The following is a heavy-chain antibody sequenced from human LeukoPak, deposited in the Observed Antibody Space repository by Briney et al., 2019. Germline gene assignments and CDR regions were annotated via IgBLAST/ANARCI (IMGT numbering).Heavy chain of an antibody. J-gene: IGHJ4*02. Sequence: GRSLGLSCAASGLTFSSCAMHWVRQAPGKGLEWVAVISYDGSNKYYADSVKGRFTISRDNSKNTLYLQMNSLRAEGTAVYYCARAERGYSGYLYFDYWGQGTLVTVSS. CDR1: GLTFSSCA. V-gene: IGHV3-30*04. CDR3: ARAERGYSGYLYFDY. D-gene: IGHD5-12*01. CDR2: ISYDGSNK.